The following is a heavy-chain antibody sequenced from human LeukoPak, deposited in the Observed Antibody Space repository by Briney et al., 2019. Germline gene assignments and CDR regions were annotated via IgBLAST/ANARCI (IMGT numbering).Heavy chain of an antibody. CDR1: GYSISNGYY. CDR2: IYPSGST. CDR3: ARHQRGNSDAFDI. Sequence: SETLSLTCTVSGYSISNGYYWGWIRQPPGTGLEWIGSIYPSGSTFYNPSLKSRVTISVDTSKNQFSLRLSSVTAADTAVYYCARHQRGNSDAFDIWGQGTMVTVSS. D-gene: IGHD4-23*01. J-gene: IGHJ3*02. V-gene: IGHV4-38-2*02.